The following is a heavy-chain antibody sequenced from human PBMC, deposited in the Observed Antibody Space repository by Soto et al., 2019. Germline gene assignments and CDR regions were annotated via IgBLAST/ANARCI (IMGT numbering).Heavy chain of an antibody. CDR1: GFTFSSYD. Sequence: GGSLRIACAASGFTFSSYDMHWVRQATGKGLEWVSTIDTAGDTYYPGSVKGRFTISRENAKNSLYLQMNSLRAGDTAVYCCARGGTSLLIPFDPWGQGTLVTVSS. CDR2: IDTAGDT. J-gene: IGHJ5*02. V-gene: IGHV3-13*01. CDR3: ARGGTSLLIPFDP. D-gene: IGHD2-15*01.